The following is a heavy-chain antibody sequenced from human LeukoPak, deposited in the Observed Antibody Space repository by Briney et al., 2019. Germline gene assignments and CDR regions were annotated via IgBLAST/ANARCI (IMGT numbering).Heavy chain of an antibody. V-gene: IGHV4-34*01. Sequence: PSETLSLTCSVYGGSLSPYYWNWIRQPPGKGLEWIGEINHRGSTTYNPSLKSRVTISVDTPKNQFSLNLTSVTAADTAIYYCARHVKIPVAGFDYWGQGTPVTVSS. CDR2: INHRGST. CDR3: ARHVKIPVAGFDY. CDR1: GGSLSPYY. D-gene: IGHD6-19*01. J-gene: IGHJ4*02.